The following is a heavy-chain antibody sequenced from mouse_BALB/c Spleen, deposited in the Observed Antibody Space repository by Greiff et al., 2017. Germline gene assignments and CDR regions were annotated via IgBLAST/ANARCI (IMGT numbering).Heavy chain of an antibody. V-gene: IGHV8-12*01. Sequence: QVTLKVSGPGILQPSQTLSLTCSFSGFSLSTSGMGVSWIRQPAGKGLEWLAHIYWDDDKRYNPSLKSRLTISKDTARNQVVLKITSVDTADTATYYCARRALGNFDYWGQGTTRTVSS. J-gene: IGHJ2*01. CDR3: ARRALGNFDY. D-gene: IGHD3-1*01. CDR2: IYWDDDK. CDR1: GFSLSTSGMG.